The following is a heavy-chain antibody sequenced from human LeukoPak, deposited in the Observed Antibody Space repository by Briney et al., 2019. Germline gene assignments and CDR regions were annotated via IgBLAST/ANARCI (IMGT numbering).Heavy chain of an antibody. CDR1: GGSISISSGGYY. V-gene: IGHV4-31*03. CDR2: IYYSGST. CDR3: ARTQWLAPKNAFDI. Sequence: PSETLSLTCTVSGGSISISSGGYYWSWIRQHPGKGLEWIGYIYYSGSTYYNPSLESRVIISVDMSKNQFSLKLSSVTAADTAVYYCARTQWLAPKNAFDIWGQGTMVTVSS. J-gene: IGHJ3*02. D-gene: IGHD6-19*01.